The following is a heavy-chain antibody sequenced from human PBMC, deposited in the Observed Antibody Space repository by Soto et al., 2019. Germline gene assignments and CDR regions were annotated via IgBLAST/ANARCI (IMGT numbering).Heavy chain of an antibody. CDR3: AKSPNFYCSSPNCYKYYFDY. D-gene: IGHD2-2*02. CDR1: GFTFNTYG. J-gene: IGHJ4*02. V-gene: IGHV3-30*18. Sequence: QDHLVESGGGVVQPGTSLRLSCVASGFTFNTYGMHWVRQAPGKGLEWVAVISYDGSDKFYADSVKGRFTISRDNSKNTLYLQMSSLRAEDTAIYYCAKSPNFYCSSPNCYKYYFDYWGQGTLVTVSS. CDR2: ISYDGSDK.